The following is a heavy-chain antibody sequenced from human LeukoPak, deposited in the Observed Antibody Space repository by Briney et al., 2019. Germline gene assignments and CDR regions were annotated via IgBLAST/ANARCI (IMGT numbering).Heavy chain of an antibody. CDR3: AGSYCSSTSCYTDPDAFDI. J-gene: IGHJ3*02. Sequence: SQTLSLTCAVSGGSTSSGGYSWSWIRQPAGKGLEWIGRIYTSGSTNYNPSLKSRVTMSVDTSKNQFSLKLSSVTAADTAVYYCAGSYCSSTSCYTDPDAFDIWGQGTMVTVSS. V-gene: IGHV4-61*02. CDR1: GGSTSSGGYS. D-gene: IGHD2-2*02. CDR2: IYTSGST.